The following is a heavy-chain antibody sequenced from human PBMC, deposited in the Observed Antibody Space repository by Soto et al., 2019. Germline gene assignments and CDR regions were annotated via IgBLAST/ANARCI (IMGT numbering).Heavy chain of an antibody. D-gene: IGHD4-17*01. CDR1: GFTFSSYA. CDR3: AKDRGYGPDAFDI. V-gene: IGHV3-23*01. J-gene: IGHJ3*02. CDR2: ISGSGGST. Sequence: PGESLKISCAASGFTFSSYAMSWVRQAPGKGLEWVSAISGSGGSTYYADSVKGRFTISRDNSKNTLYLQMNSLRAEDTAVYYCAKDRGYGPDAFDIWGQGTMVTVSS.